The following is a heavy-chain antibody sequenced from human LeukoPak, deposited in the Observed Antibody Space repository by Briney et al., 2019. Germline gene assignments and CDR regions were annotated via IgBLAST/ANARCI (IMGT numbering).Heavy chain of an antibody. CDR1: RYTFTSYD. V-gene: IGHV1-8*01. CDR2: MNADSGNT. CDR3: ARDHTGKPRQYSSGWGY. Sequence: ASVKVSCKASRYTFTSYDINWVRQATGQAHEWVGWMNADSGNTGYAQKFQGRVTMTRNTSIRTAYMELSSLRSEDTAVYYCARDHTGKPRQYSSGWGYWGQGTLVTVSS. D-gene: IGHD6-19*01. J-gene: IGHJ4*02.